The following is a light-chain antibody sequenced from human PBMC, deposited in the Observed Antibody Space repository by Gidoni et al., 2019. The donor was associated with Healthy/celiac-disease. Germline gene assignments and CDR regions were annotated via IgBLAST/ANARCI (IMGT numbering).Light chain of an antibody. CDR2: GKN. J-gene: IGLJ2*01. CDR1: SLRSYY. CDR3: NSRDSSGNHLV. Sequence: SSALTQDPAVSVALGQTVRITCQGDSLRSYYASWYQQKPGQAPVLVIYGKNNGPSGISDRFSGSSSGNTASLTITGAQAEDEADYYCNSRDSSGNHLVFGGGTKLTVL. V-gene: IGLV3-19*01.